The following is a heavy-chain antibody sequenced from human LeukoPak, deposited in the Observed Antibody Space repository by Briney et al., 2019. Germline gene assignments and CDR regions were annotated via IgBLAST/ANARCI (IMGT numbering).Heavy chain of an antibody. CDR1: GGTFSSYA. CDR2: IIPIFGTA. J-gene: IGHJ6*03. Sequence: GASVKVSCKASGGTFSSYAISWVRQAPGQGLEWMGGIIPIFGTANYAQKFQGRVTITADESTSTAYMELSSLRSEDTAVYYCARDSVPALQWNYYYYMDVWGKGTTVTVSS. D-gene: IGHD2-2*01. CDR3: ARDSVPALQWNYYYYMDV. V-gene: IGHV1-69*13.